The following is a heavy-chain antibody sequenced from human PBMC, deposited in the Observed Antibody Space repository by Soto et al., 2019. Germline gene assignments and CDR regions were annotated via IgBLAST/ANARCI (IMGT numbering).Heavy chain of an antibody. CDR3: ARGRATRGYYYGLDV. D-gene: IGHD5-12*01. CDR1: GGSFSGYY. CDR2: INHSGST. V-gene: IGHV4-34*01. J-gene: IGHJ6*02. Sequence: SETLSLTCAVYGGSFSGYYWSWIRQPPGKGLEWIGEINHSGSTNYNPSLKSRVTISVDTSKNQFSLKLSSVTAADTAVYYCARGRATRGYYYGLDVWGQGTPVNVSS.